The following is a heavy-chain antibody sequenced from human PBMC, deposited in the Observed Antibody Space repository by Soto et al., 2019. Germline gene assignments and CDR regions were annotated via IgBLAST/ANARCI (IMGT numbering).Heavy chain of an antibody. V-gene: IGHV3-23*01. J-gene: IGHJ4*02. CDR2: ITPGGGTT. D-gene: IGHD3-16*01. CDR3: AKDRGGEFTSSRYFDY. Sequence: EMQLLVSGGGLAQPGGSLSRSCAASGFALSVYALGWFPQAPGKGLEGSSGITPGGGTTNSADSVKGRFTISRANSNNTLYLETNSLRVEDTAIYYCAKDRGGEFTSSRYFDYWGQGTLVTVSS. CDR1: GFALSVYA.